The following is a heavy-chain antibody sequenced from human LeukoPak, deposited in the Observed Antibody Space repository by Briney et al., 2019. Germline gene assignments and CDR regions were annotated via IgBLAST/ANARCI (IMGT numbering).Heavy chain of an antibody. D-gene: IGHD6-13*01. CDR2: IRYDGSNK. V-gene: IGHV3-30*02. CDR1: GFTFSSYG. CDR3: EEDLIAAAGTNLDY. Sequence: GGSLRLSCAASGFTFSSYGMHWVRQAPGKGLEWVAFIRYDGSNKYYADSVKGRFTISRDNSKNTLYLQMNSLRAEDTAAYYCEEDLIAAAGTNLDYWGQGTLVTVSS. J-gene: IGHJ4*02.